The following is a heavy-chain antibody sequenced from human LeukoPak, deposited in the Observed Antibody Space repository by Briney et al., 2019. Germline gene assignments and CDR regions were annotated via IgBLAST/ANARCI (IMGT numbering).Heavy chain of an antibody. CDR1: GGSISSSSYY. CDR3: AREGRYSSSSGLDV. CDR2: IYYSGST. D-gene: IGHD6-13*01. V-gene: IGHV4-39*07. Sequence: SETLSLTCTVSGGSISSSSYYWGWIRQPPGKGLEWIGSIYYSGSTYYNPSLKSRVTISVDTSKNQFSLKLSSVTAADTAVYYCAREGRYSSSSGLDVWGQGTTVTVSS. J-gene: IGHJ6*02.